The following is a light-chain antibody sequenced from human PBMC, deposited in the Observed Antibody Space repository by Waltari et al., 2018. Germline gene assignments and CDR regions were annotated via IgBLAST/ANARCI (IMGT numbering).Light chain of an antibody. CDR2: GAS. Sequence: EVVMTQSPAALSVSPGERVTLSCKAGQYIDNNLAWYQQKPGQSPRLLIYGASTTATGVPARFSGSRSGTEFTLTISSLQSEDCAVFYCQQYNRWPPLTFGGGTKVEIK. V-gene: IGKV3-15*01. J-gene: IGKJ4*01. CDR1: QYIDNN. CDR3: QQYNRWPPLT.